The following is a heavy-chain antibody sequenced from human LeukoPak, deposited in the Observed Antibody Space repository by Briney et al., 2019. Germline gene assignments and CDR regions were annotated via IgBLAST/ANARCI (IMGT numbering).Heavy chain of an antibody. CDR1: GFTLINHW. CDR3: AREAPDIVVVVAAQNDAFDI. V-gene: IGHV3-74*01. CDR2: ISTDGSST. D-gene: IGHD2-15*01. Sequence: GGSLRLSCAASGFTLINHWMHWVRQAPGKGLVWVSRISTDGSSTHYADSVKGRFTISRDGAKNTLYLQMNSLRAEDTAVYYCAREAPDIVVVVAAQNDAFDIWGQGTMVTVSS. J-gene: IGHJ3*02.